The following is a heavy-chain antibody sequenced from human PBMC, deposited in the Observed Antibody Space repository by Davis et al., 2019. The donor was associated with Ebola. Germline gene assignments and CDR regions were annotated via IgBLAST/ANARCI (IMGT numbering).Heavy chain of an antibody. V-gene: IGHV1-69*05. CDR2: IIPIFGTA. J-gene: IGHJ3*02. D-gene: IGHD4-17*01. Sequence: SVKVSCKASGGTFSSYAISWVRQAPGQGLEWMGGIIPIFGTANYAQKFQGRVTMTTDTSTSTAYMELRSLRSDDTAVYYCAKTTYYDAFDIWGQGTMVTVSS. CDR1: GGTFSSYA. CDR3: AKTTYYDAFDI.